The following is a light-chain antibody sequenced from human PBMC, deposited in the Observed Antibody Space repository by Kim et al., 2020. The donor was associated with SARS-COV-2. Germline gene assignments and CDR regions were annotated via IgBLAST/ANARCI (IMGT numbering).Light chain of an antibody. Sequence: QSALTQPASVSGSPGQSITISCTGTSSDVGGYNSVSWYQHHPGKAPKLMIYDVSKRPSGVSNRFSGSKSGNTASLTISGLQAEDEADYYCSSYTSSSTVVFGGGTQLTVL. V-gene: IGLV2-14*03. J-gene: IGLJ2*01. CDR2: DVS. CDR1: SSDVGGYNS. CDR3: SSYTSSSTVV.